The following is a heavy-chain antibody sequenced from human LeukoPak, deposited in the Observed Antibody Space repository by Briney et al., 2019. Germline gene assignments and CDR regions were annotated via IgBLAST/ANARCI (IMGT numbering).Heavy chain of an antibody. V-gene: IGHV7-4-1*02. CDR2: INTNTGNP. J-gene: IGHJ5*02. D-gene: IGHD4-17*01. CDR1: GYTSTIYA. CDR3: ASDPYGDYGRWFDP. Sequence: ASVKVSCKASGYTSTIYAMNWVRQAPGQGLEWMGWINTNTGNPTYAQGFTGRFVLSLDTSVSTTYLQISSLKVEDTAVYYCASDPYGDYGRWFDPWGQGTLVTVSS.